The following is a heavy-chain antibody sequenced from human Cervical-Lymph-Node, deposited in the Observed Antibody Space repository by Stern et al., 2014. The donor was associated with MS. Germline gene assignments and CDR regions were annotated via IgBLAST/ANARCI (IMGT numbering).Heavy chain of an antibody. Sequence: VQLVESGPGLVKPSETLSLTCTVSGGSISSYYWSWIRQPPGKGLEWIAYIYYSGHTDYNPSLQGRVTMSVDTSKNQISLRLSSVTAADTAVYYCARGYSSSWYGGRFFNYCGQGTLVTVSS. V-gene: IGHV4-59*01. CDR3: ARGYSSSWYGGRFFNY. J-gene: IGHJ4*02. CDR1: GGSISSYY. D-gene: IGHD6-13*01. CDR2: IYYSGHT.